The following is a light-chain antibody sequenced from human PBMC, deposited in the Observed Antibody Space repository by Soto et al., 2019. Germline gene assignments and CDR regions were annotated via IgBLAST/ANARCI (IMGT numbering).Light chain of an antibody. CDR3: QQDHFLWT. CDR2: AAS. J-gene: IGKJ1*01. Sequence: EIMVTQSPGTLSESPGERVTLSCRASQNVRSNLAWYQKKPGQAPRLLIYAASTRATGVPARFSGSGFGTQFTLTISGLQSEDSAFYYCQQDHFLWTFGQGTKVEI. V-gene: IGKV3-15*01. CDR1: QNVRSN.